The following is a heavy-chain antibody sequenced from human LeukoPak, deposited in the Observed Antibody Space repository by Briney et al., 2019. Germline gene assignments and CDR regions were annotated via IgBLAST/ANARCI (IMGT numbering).Heavy chain of an antibody. CDR3: STGSYYADYYYYYYTDV. J-gene: IGHJ6*03. V-gene: IGHV3-15*01. CDR1: GYTFCNAW. D-gene: IGHD1-26*01. CDR2: MKSKTDGGTT. Sequence: GGSLRLSCAASGYTFCNAWMSWVRHAPGEGLEWVGRMKSKTDGGTTDYAAPVKGRFTISRDDSKNTLYLQMNSLKTEDTAVYYCSTGSYYADYYYYYYTDVWGKGAPVTVSS.